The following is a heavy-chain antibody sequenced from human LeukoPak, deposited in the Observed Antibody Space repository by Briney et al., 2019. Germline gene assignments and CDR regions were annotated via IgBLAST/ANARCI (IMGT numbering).Heavy chain of an antibody. CDR2: ISTSGSYI. V-gene: IGHV3-21*01. Sequence: SLRXXXXAXXXTFSXYSMNWVRQAPGKGLEWVSSISTSGSYIYYADSVKGRFTISRDNAKNSLYLQMNSLRAEDTAVYYCARLGELSQFDYWGQGTLVTVSS. J-gene: IGHJ4*02. CDR3: ARLGELSQFDY. D-gene: IGHD3-16*02. CDR1: XXTFSXYS.